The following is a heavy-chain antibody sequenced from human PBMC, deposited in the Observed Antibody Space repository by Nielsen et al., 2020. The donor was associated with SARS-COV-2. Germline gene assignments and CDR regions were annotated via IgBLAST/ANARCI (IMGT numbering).Heavy chain of an antibody. D-gene: IGHD4-23*01. CDR2: IDPSDSQT. CDR3: ARHGNDFGGNDLDY. CDR1: GYRFTRYW. J-gene: IGHJ4*02. V-gene: IGHV5-10-1*04. Sequence: GESLKISCKGSGYRFTRYWINWVRQMPGKGLEWMGRIDPSDSQTNYSPPFRGQVTISVDKSVNTAYLRWSSLKASDTAIYYCARHGNDFGGNDLDYWGQGTLVTVSS.